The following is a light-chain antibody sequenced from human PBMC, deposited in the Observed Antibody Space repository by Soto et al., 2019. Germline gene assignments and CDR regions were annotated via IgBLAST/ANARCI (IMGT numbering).Light chain of an antibody. CDR3: QHYGHPRWT. CDR1: QIGNTND. CDR2: SVF. V-gene: IGKV3-20*01. Sequence: EMVLTQSPGTLSLSPGERATLHCRASQIGNTNDLAWYQQRPGQPPRLLIYSVFTRANGTPDRFSGSGSGTAFTLTISRLAPEDSALYYCQHYGHPRWTFGPGTRVEIK. J-gene: IGKJ1*01.